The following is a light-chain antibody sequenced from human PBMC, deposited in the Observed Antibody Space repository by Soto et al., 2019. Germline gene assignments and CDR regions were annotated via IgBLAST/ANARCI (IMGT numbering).Light chain of an antibody. CDR1: QSVSSSY. V-gene: IGKV3-20*01. CDR2: GAS. CDR3: QQYGSSPLT. Sequence: EIVLTQSPGTLSLSPGERATLSCRASQSVSSSYLARYHQKPGQAPRLPISGASSRASGIPDRFSGSGSGTDFTLTISRLEPEDFAVYYCQQYGSSPLTFGGGTKVEIK. J-gene: IGKJ4*01.